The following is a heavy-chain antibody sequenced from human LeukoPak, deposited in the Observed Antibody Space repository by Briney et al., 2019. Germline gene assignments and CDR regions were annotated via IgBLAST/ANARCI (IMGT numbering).Heavy chain of an antibody. J-gene: IGHJ5*02. D-gene: IGHD2-2*01. V-gene: IGHV4-39*02. CDR3: ARDRVVPAAIGSSFAWFDP. CDR1: GGSISSSSYY. Sequence: SETLSLTCTVSGGSISSSSYYWGWIRQPPGKGLEWIGSIYYSGSTYYNPSLKSRVTISVDTSKNQFSLKLRSVTAADTAVYYCARDRVVPAAIGSSFAWFDPWGQGTLVTVSS. CDR2: IYYSGST.